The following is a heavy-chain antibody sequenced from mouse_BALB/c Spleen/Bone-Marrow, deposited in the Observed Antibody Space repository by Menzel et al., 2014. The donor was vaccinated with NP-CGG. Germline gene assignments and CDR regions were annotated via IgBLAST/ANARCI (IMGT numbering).Heavy chain of an antibody. CDR3: ARGYYVMDY. CDR1: GYYLTSYW. V-gene: IGHV1-7*01. Sequence: VPRRQSGAELAKPGASGKMSCKASGYYLTSYWMHWVKQRPGQGLEWIGYINPSSGYTESNQKFKDKATLTADKSSSTAYMQLTSLTSEDSAVYYCARGYYVMDYWGQGSSVTVSS. CDR2: INPSSGYT. J-gene: IGHJ4*01.